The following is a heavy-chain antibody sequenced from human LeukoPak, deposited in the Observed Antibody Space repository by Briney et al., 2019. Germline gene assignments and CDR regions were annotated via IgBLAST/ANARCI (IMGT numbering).Heavy chain of an antibody. J-gene: IGHJ4*02. CDR1: GFTFSSYG. Sequence: GRCLRLSCAAAGFTFSSYGIHWVRQAPGKCLGWVSLISYEGSDKYYADSVKGRFTISSDNSKNPLFLQMNSLRPEDTAVYYCVKDSTHCSGGSCYGGDYWGQGTLVTVSS. CDR3: VKDSTHCSGGSCYGGDY. V-gene: IGHV3-30*18. CDR2: ISYEGSDK. D-gene: IGHD2-15*01.